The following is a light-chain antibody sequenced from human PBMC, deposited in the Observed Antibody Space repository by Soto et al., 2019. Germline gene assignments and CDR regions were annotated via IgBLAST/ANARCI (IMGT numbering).Light chain of an antibody. J-gene: IGKJ1*01. CDR3: QQSYSRT. CDR1: QCISNY. CDR2: AAS. V-gene: IGKV1-39*01. Sequence: DIQLTQSPSSLSASVGDRVSISCRASQCISNYLNWYQQKPGKAPKVLIFAASRLQSGVPSRFSGSGSGTDFTLTITSLQPEDFATYYCQQSYSRTFGQGTKVDIK.